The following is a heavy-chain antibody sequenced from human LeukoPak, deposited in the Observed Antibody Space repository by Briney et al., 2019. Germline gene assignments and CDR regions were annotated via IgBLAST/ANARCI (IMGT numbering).Heavy chain of an antibody. V-gene: IGHV3-74*01. J-gene: IGHJ5*02. D-gene: IGHD6-19*01. CDR1: GFTFSTFW. CDR3: ATAGQYRFDN. CDR2: INNDGSTT. Sequence: GGSLRPSCAASGFTFSTFWMHWVRQAPGEGPVWVSRINNDGSTTNYADSVKGRFTISRDNAKNTLYLQMNSLTDDDTAVYYCATAGQYRFDNWGQGTLVTVSS.